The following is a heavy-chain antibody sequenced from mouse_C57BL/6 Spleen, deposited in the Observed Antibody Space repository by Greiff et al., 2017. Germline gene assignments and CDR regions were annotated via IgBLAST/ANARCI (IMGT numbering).Heavy chain of an antibody. J-gene: IGHJ1*03. CDR2: IDPSDSET. CDR3: ARSASIYYYGSSHWYFDV. V-gene: IGHV1-52*01. D-gene: IGHD1-1*01. CDR1: GYTFTSYW. Sequence: QVQLQQPGAELVRPGSSVKLSCKASGYTFTSYWMHWVKQRPIQGLEWIGNIDPSDSETHYNQKFKDKATLTVYKSSSTAYMQLSSLTSEDSAVYYCARSASIYYYGSSHWYFDVWVTGTTVTVSS.